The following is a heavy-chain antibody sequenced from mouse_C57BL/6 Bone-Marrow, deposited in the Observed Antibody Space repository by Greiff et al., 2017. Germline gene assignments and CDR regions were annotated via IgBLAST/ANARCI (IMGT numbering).Heavy chain of an antibody. Sequence: VQLKESGGGLVQPGESLKLSCESNEYEFPSHDMSWVRKTPEKRLELVAAITSDGGSTYYPDTMERRFILSRDNTKKTLYLQMSSLRSEDTALYYCARWGPYDYPFAYWGQGTLVTVSA. D-gene: IGHD2-4*01. CDR3: ARWGPYDYPFAY. CDR2: ITSDGGST. V-gene: IGHV5-2*01. J-gene: IGHJ3*01. CDR1: EYEFPSHD.